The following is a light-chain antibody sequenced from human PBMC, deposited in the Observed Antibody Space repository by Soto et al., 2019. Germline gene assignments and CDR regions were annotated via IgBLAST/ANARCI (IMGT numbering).Light chain of an antibody. CDR3: QQRGSWPRT. Sequence: EIVLTQSPATLSLSPGERATLSCRASQRVSSYLAWYQQKPGQAPRLLIFDASNRATGIPARFSGSGSGTDFTLTISSLEPEDFAVYYCQQRGSWPRTFGQGTKLEI. CDR2: DAS. CDR1: QRVSSY. J-gene: IGKJ2*02. V-gene: IGKV3-11*01.